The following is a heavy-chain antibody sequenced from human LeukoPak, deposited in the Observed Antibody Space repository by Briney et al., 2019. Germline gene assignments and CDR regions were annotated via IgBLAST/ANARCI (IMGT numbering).Heavy chain of an antibody. V-gene: IGHV4-30-2*01. D-gene: IGHD3-16*01. J-gene: IGHJ4*02. Sequence: SETLSLTCTVSGGSISSGGYYWSWIRQPPGKGLEWIGYIYHSGSTYYNPSLKSRVTVSVDRSKNQFSLKLSSVTAADTAVYYCARDSSGVPLDYWGQGTLVTVSS. CDR1: GGSISSGGYY. CDR2: IYHSGST. CDR3: ARDSSGVPLDY.